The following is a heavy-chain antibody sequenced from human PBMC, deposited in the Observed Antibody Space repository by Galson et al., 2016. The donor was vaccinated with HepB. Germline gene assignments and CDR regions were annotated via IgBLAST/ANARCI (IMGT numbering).Heavy chain of an antibody. D-gene: IGHD3-16*01. CDR3: VRFWGIYGAGIFDS. J-gene: IGHJ3*02. CDR2: LSSGGGT. Sequence: SLRLSCAVSGGTVSDTYMGWVRQAPGKELEWVSVLSSGGGTHYAASVKGRLNMSRDDSKNTIFLQMNNLRVEDTAVYYCVRFWGIYGAGIFDSWGQGTLVIVSS. CDR1: GGTVSDTY. V-gene: IGHV3-53*01.